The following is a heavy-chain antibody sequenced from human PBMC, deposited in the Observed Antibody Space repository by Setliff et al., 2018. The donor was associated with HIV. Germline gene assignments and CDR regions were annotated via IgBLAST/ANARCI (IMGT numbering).Heavy chain of an antibody. CDR1: GGTFSSYA. CDR3: ASGSIDKREYYFDY. Sequence: VASVKVSCKASGGTFSSYAISWVRQAPGQGLEWMGGIIPIFGTANYAQKFQGRVTITADESTSTAYMELSSLRSEDTAVYYCASGSIDKREYYFDYWGQGTLVTVSS. V-gene: IGHV1-69*13. D-gene: IGHD3-10*01. CDR2: IIPIFGTA. J-gene: IGHJ4*02.